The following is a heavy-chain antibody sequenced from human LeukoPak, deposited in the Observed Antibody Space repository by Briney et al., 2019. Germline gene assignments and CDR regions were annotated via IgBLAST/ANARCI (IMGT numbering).Heavy chain of an antibody. J-gene: IGHJ4*02. CDR1: GGSISSSNYY. CDR3: ARSKTTVTYYFDY. CDR2: IYYSGST. Sequence: TETLSLTCTVSGGSISSSNYYWGWIRQSPGEGLEWIGSIYYSGSTFYNPSLKSRVTISVDTSKNQFSLKLSSVTAADTAVYYCARSKTTVTYYFDYWGQGTLVTVSS. D-gene: IGHD4-17*01. V-gene: IGHV4-39*01.